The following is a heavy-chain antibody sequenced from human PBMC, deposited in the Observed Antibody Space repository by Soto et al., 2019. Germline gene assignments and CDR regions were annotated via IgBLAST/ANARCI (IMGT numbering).Heavy chain of an antibody. D-gene: IGHD3-3*01. Sequence: GGSLRLSCAASGFTFGDYWMGWVRQPPGKGLEWVAHMKKDGSEKYYVDSVKGRFTVSRDNTKNSLYLQMNSLRAEDTAVYYCAKLGSGYYTGLYFDYWGPGTLVTSPQ. J-gene: IGHJ4*02. CDR3: AKLGSGYYTGLYFDY. CDR1: GFTFGDYW. V-gene: IGHV3-7*03. CDR2: MKKDGSEK.